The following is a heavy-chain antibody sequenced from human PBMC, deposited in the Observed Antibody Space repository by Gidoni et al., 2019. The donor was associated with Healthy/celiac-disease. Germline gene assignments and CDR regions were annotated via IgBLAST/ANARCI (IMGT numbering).Heavy chain of an antibody. J-gene: IGHJ6*02. D-gene: IGHD6-13*01. V-gene: IGHV4-39*07. Sequence: TYYNPSLKSRVTISVDTSKNQFSLKLSSVTAADTAVYYCARAGSSSWYDRYYYYGMDVWGQGTTVTVSS. CDR3: ARAGSSSWYDRYYYYGMDV. CDR2: T.